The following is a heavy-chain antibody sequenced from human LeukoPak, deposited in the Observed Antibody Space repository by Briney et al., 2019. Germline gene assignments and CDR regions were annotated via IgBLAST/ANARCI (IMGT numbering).Heavy chain of an antibody. V-gene: IGHV1-69*04. J-gene: IGHJ5*02. Sequence: SVKVSRKASGGTFSSYAISWVRQAPGQGLEWMGRIIPILGIANYAQEFQGRVTITADKSTSTAYMELSSLRSEDTAVYYCARDEYCSGGSCYPGNLNWFDPWGQGTLVTVSS. CDR3: ARDEYCSGGSCYPGNLNWFDP. CDR1: GGTFSSYA. CDR2: IIPILGIA. D-gene: IGHD2-15*01.